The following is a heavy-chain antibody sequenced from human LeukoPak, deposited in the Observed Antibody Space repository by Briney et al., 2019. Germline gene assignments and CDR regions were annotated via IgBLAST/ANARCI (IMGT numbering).Heavy chain of an antibody. Sequence: PSETLSLTCAVYSGSFSGYYWSWIRQPPGKGLEWIGEINHSGSTDYSPSLKSRVTVSVDTSKNQFSLKLSSVTAADTAVYYCAKGGYYARGGYSAAEYFQQWGQGTLVTVSS. J-gene: IGHJ1*01. V-gene: IGHV4-34*01. CDR2: INHSGST. CDR3: AKGGYYARGGYSAAEYFQQ. CDR1: SGSFSGYY. D-gene: IGHD3-22*01.